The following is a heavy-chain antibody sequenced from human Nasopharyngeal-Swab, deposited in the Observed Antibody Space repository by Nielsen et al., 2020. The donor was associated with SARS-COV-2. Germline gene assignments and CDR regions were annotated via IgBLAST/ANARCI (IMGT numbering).Heavy chain of an antibody. J-gene: IGHJ4*02. CDR3: TRLDVAAAGTPDHY. CDR2: IRSKANSYAT. D-gene: IGHD6-13*01. CDR1: GFTFSGSA. V-gene: IGHV3-73*01. Sequence: GESLKISCAASGFTFSGSAMHWVRQPSGKGLEWVGRIRSKANSYATAYAASVKGRFTISRDDSKNTAYLQMNSLKTEDTAVYYCTRLDVAAAGTPDHYWGQGTLVNVSS.